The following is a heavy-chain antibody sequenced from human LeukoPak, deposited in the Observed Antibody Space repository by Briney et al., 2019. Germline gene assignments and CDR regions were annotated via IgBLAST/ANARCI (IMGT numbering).Heavy chain of an antibody. D-gene: IGHD3-9*01. J-gene: IGHJ3*02. CDR2: IDYSGST. Sequence: SETLSLTCTVSGGSISSYYWSWIRQPPGKGLEWIGYIDYSGSTNYNPSLKSRVTISVDTSKNLFSLKLSSVTAADTAVYYCASQTYYDILTGYHDAFDIWGQGTMVTVSS. V-gene: IGHV4-59*01. CDR1: GGSISSYY. CDR3: ASQTYYDILTGYHDAFDI.